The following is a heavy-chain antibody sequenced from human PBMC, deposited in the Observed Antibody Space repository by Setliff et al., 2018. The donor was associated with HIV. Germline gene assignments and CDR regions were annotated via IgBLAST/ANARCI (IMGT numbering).Heavy chain of an antibody. CDR1: GHSISGYY. D-gene: IGHD5-12*01. Sequence: SETLSLTCSVSGHSISGYYWSWFRQPAGRGLEWIGRIHTSGNTNYNPSLRGRVTMSVDMSKNQFSLKLTSVSAADTAVYYCARDRIEFVAEDPHDVFDIWGRGTLVTVTS. CDR3: ARDRIEFVAEDPHDVFDI. CDR2: IHTSGNT. V-gene: IGHV4-4*07. J-gene: IGHJ3*02.